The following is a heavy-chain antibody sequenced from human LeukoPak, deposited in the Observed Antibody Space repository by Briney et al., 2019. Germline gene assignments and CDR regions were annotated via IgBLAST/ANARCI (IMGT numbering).Heavy chain of an antibody. D-gene: IGHD6-13*01. CDR1: GFAFNRYG. J-gene: IGHJ4*02. CDR3: GRDPSNTSGWYAWVDY. V-gene: IGHV1-18*01. CDR2: ISAFNGDT. Sequence: GASVMVSCKASGFAFNRYGITWVRQAPGQGLERMGWISAFNGDTKYEQKVQGRVTMTTDASTSTAYMELRSLRSDDTAVYYCGRDPSNTSGWYAWVDYWGQGTLVTVSS.